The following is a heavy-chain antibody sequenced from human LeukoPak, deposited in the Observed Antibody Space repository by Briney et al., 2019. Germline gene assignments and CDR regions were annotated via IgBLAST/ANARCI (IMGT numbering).Heavy chain of an antibody. CDR1: GFTFSSYA. J-gene: IGHJ4*02. Sequence: PGGSLRLSCAASGFTFSSYAMSWVRQAPGKGLEWVSAISGSGGSTYYADSVKGRFTISRDNAKNSLYLQMNSLRAEDTAVYYCARRDDYGDYWGQGTLVTVSS. CDR3: ARRDDYGDY. CDR2: ISGSGGST. V-gene: IGHV3-23*01.